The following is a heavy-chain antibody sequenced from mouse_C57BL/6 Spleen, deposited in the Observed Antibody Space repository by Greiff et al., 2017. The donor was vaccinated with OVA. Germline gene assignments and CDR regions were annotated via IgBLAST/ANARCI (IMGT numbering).Heavy chain of an antibody. J-gene: IGHJ1*03. V-gene: IGHV2-9-1*01. D-gene: IGHD1-1*01. CDR2: IWTGGGT. CDR1: GFSLTSYA. Sequence: VNVVESGPGLVAPSQSLSITCTVSGFSLTSYAISWVRQPPGKGLEWLGVIWTGGGTNYNSALKSRLSISKDNSKSQVFLKMNSLQTDDTARYYCARNDYYGSSYHWYFDVWGTGTTVTVSS. CDR3: ARNDYYGSSYHWYFDV.